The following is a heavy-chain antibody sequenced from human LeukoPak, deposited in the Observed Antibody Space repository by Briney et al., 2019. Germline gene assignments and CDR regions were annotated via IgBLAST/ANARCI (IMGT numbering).Heavy chain of an antibody. CDR2: GSDSGGT. J-gene: IGHJ5*02. CDR3: AKNGQSGFSFDP. Sequence: SETLSLTCAVYGGSLNGHYWSWIRQSPGKGLEWIGEGSDSGGTKFNPSLKSRVSISADTSKNQFSLKLSSMTAADTAVYYCAKNGQSGFSFDPWGQGTLVTVSS. V-gene: IGHV4-34*01. D-gene: IGHD3-3*01. CDR1: GGSLNGHY.